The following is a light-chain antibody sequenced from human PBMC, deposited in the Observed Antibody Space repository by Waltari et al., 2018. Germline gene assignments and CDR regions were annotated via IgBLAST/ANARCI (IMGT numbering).Light chain of an antibody. J-gene: IGLJ2*01. Sequence: QSVLTQPPSASGTPGQRVTISCSGRSSNIGSNYAFWYQQLPGTAPKLLIYRNKQRPSGFPDRFCGSKSGTSASLVISGLRSEDEAYYYCAAWDDSLSGCVVFGGGTKVTVL. V-gene: IGLV1-47*01. CDR1: SSNIGSNY. CDR3: AAWDDSLSGCVV. CDR2: RNK.